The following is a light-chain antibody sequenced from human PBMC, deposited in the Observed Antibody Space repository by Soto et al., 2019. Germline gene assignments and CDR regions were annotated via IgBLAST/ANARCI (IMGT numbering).Light chain of an antibody. CDR3: CSYAGSSTLV. Sequence: QSVLTQPASVSGSPGQSITISCTGTSSDVGSYNLVSWYQQYPGKAPKLMIYEVIKRPSGVSIRFSGSKSGNTASLRISGLQAEDEADYYCCSYAGSSTLVFGGGTQLTVL. CDR1: SSDVGSYNL. CDR2: EVI. V-gene: IGLV2-23*02. J-gene: IGLJ2*01.